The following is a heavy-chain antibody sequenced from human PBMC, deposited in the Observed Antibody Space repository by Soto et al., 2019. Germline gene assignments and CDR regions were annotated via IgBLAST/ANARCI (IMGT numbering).Heavy chain of an antibody. CDR3: TSCSSTSCYGVYYGMDV. V-gene: IGHV3-73*02. J-gene: IGHJ6*02. Sequence: EVQLVESGGGLVQPGGSLKLSCAASGFTFSGSAMHWVRQASGKGLEWVGRIRSKANSYATAYAASVKGRFTISRDDSNNTAYLQMNSLKTEDTAVYYCTSCSSTSCYGVYYGMDVWGQGTTVTVSS. D-gene: IGHD2-2*01. CDR2: IRSKANSYAT. CDR1: GFTFSGSA.